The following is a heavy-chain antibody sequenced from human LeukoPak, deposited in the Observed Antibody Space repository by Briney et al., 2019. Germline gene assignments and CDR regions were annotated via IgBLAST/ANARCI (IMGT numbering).Heavy chain of an antibody. D-gene: IGHD3-10*01. V-gene: IGHV3-48*03. CDR3: AREGSAYAPRESFYFDC. J-gene: IGHJ4*02. CDR1: AFLLSSSD. Sequence: GGPLRLPCAASAFLLSSSDVNRVGQAPAKRLVWISYVSAGGYTTHYAASVKGRFTISRDNAKKSLYLQMNSLRAEDTAVYYCAREGSAYAPRESFYFDCWGQGTLVTVSS. CDR2: VSAGGYTT.